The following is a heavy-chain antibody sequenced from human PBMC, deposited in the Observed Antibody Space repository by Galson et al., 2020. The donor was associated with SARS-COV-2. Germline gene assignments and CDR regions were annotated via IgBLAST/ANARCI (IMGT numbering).Heavy chain of an antibody. V-gene: IGHV5-51*01. CDR1: GYSFTSYW. J-gene: IGHJ3*02. D-gene: IGHD3-22*01. CDR2: IYPGDSDT. Sequence: RQLGESLKISCKGSGYSFTSYWIGWVRQMPGKGLEWMGIIYPGDSDTRYSPSFQGQVTISADKSISTAYLQWSSLKASDTAMYYCARVLSNNYYDSLTDAFDIWGQGTMVTVSS. CDR3: ARVLSNNYYDSLTDAFDI.